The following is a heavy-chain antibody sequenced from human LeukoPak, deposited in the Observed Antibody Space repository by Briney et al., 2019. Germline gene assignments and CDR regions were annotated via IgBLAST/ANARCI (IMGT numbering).Heavy chain of an antibody. Sequence: GGSLRLSCAASGFTFSSYAMSWVRQAPGKGLEWVGRIKSESDGGTIDYAAPVKGRFTISRDDSKSTLYLQMNSLKTEDTAFYYCTAGVGTTDFDYWGQGILVTVSS. CDR2: IKSESDGGTI. V-gene: IGHV3-15*01. J-gene: IGHJ4*02. CDR3: TAGVGTTDFDY. D-gene: IGHD1-26*01. CDR1: GFTFSSYA.